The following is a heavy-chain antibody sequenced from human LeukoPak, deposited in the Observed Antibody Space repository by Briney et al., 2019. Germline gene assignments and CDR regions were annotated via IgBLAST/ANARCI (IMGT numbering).Heavy chain of an antibody. J-gene: IGHJ3*02. D-gene: IGHD3-10*01. CDR3: ARAIPSLLWFGELDAFDI. Sequence: GGSLRLSCAASGFTFSSYDMHWVRQATGKGLEWVSAIGTAGDTYYPGSVKGRFTVSRENAKNSLYLQMNSLRAGDTAVYYCARAIPSLLWFGELDAFDIWGQGTMVTVSS. CDR2: IGTAGDT. V-gene: IGHV3-13*01. CDR1: GFTFSSYD.